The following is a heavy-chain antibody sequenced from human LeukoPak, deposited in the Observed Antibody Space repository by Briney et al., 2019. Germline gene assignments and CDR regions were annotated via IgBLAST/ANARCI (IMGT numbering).Heavy chain of an antibody. CDR1: GFTLQGFW. CDR3: AREGYYENFED. D-gene: IGHD3-22*01. Sequence: GVLRLSFAASGFTLQGFWVPWVRQTSGKGVMWVSRINPDGSTTSFADSVKGRFTISRDNAKNTLYLQMNSLRAEDTALYYCAREGYYENFEDWGQGTLVTVS. CDR2: INPDGSTT. J-gene: IGHJ4*02. V-gene: IGHV3-74*01.